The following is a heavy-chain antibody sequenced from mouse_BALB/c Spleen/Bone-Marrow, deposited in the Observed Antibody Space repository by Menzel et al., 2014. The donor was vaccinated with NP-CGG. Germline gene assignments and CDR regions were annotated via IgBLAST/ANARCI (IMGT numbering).Heavy chain of an antibody. J-gene: IGHJ3*01. CDR1: GYTFTSYD. V-gene: IGHV1S56*01. Sequence: VHLVESGPELVKPGALVKISCKASGYTFTSYDINWVKQRPGQGLEWIGWIYPGDGSTKYNEKFKGKATLTADKSSSTVYMQLSSLTSENSAVYFCARSGDSSGYGFAYWGQGTLVTVSA. CDR3: ARSGDSSGYGFAY. D-gene: IGHD3-2*01. CDR2: IYPGDGST.